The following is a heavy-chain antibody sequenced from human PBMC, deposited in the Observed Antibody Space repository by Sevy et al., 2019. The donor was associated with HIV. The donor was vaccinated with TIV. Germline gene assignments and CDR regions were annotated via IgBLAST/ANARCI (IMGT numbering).Heavy chain of an antibody. J-gene: IGHJ5*02. Sequence: ASVKVSCKASGGTFSSYAISWVRQAPGQGLEWMEGIIPIFGTANYAQKFQGRVTITADKSTSTAYMELSSLRSEDTAVYYCARARYCSGGSCYWFDPWGQGTLVTVSS. V-gene: IGHV1-69*06. D-gene: IGHD2-15*01. CDR1: GGTFSSYA. CDR2: IIPIFGTA. CDR3: ARARYCSGGSCYWFDP.